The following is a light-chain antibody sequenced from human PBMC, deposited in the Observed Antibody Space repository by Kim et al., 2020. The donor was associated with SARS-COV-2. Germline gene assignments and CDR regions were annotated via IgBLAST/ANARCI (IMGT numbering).Light chain of an antibody. CDR3: QQYYDWPRT. CDR2: GAS. J-gene: IGKJ1*01. Sequence: EIVMTQSPVTLSVSPGEGATLSCRASQSVGNKLAWYRQKPGQAPRLLIYGASTRATDIPIRFSGSGSGTEFTLTISSLQSEDFAVYYCQQYYDWPRTFGQGTKVDIK. V-gene: IGKV3-15*01. CDR1: QSVGNK.